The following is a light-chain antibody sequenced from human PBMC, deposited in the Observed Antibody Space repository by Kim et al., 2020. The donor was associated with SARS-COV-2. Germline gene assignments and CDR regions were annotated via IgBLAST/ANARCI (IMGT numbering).Light chain of an antibody. Sequence: VTTSCTSSGGSIASNYMQLYQQRPGGATNTLIYEDEQRRSGVTDRCSCAFDRSSNSATITITGLKTEDEADYYCQFYNGYNRWVFGGGTQLTVL. CDR3: QFYNGYNRWV. CDR2: EDE. V-gene: IGLV6-57*02. J-gene: IGLJ3*02. CDR1: GGSIASNY.